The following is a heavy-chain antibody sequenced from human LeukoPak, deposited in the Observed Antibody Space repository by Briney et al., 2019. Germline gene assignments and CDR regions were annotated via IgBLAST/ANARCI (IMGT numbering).Heavy chain of an antibody. V-gene: IGHV3-9*01. CDR2: ISWNSGSI. J-gene: IGHJ3*02. CDR1: GFTFDDYA. Sequence: QPGRSLRLSCDASGFTFDDYAMHWVRQAPGKGLEWVSCISWNSGSIGYADSVKGRFTISRDNAKNSLYLQMNSLRAEDTALYYCAKGYYYDSSGYYRLSAFDIWGQGTMVTVSS. D-gene: IGHD3-22*01. CDR3: AKGYYYDSSGYYRLSAFDI.